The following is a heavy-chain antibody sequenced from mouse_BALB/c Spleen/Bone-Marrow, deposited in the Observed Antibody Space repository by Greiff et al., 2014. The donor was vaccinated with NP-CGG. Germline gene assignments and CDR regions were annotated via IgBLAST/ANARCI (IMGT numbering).Heavy chain of an antibody. CDR2: ILPGRGST. CDR3: ARWDTTAMDY. J-gene: IGHJ4*01. Sequence: QVQLKESGAELMKPGASVKISCKATGYTFSSYWIEWVKQRPGHGLEWIGEILPGRGSTNYNEKFKGKATFTSDTSSNTAYMQLSSLTSEDSAVYYCARWDTTAMDYWGQGTPVTVSS. V-gene: IGHV1-9*01. D-gene: IGHD1-1*01. CDR1: GYTFSSYW.